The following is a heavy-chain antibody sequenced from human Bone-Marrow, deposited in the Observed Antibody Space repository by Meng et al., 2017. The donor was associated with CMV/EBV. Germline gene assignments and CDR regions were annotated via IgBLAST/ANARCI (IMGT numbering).Heavy chain of an antibody. D-gene: IGHD3-3*01. CDR3: ARAISPPITIFGVNYGMDV. CDR2: ISAYNGNT. V-gene: IGHV1-18*01. Sequence: ASVKVSCKASGYTFTSYDISWVRQAPGQGLEWMGRISAYNGNTDYAQNLQGRVTMTTDTSTSTAYMELRSLRSDDTAVYYCARAISPPITIFGVNYGMDVCGQGTTVTVSS. J-gene: IGHJ6*02. CDR1: GYTFTSYD.